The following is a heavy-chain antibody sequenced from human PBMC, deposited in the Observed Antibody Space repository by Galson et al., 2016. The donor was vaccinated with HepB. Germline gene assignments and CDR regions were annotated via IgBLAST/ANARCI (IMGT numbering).Heavy chain of an antibody. Sequence: TLSLTCTVSGGSISSYYWSWIRQPPGKGLEWIGNIYYSGSTYYNPSLKSRVSISVDTSKNQFSLKLSSVTAADTAVYYCVRDRVLAEAELYYHYGMDVWGQVTTVTVSS. CDR2: IYYSGST. D-gene: IGHD6-13*01. CDR1: GGSISSYY. J-gene: IGHJ6*02. CDR3: VRDRVLAEAELYYHYGMDV. V-gene: IGHV4-30-4*01.